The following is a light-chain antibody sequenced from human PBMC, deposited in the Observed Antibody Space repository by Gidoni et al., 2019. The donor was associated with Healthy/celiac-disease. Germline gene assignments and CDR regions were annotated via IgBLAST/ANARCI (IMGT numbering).Light chain of an antibody. V-gene: IGLV2-11*01. CDR3: CSYAGSYVV. CDR2: DVS. CDR1: SSAVGGYNY. J-gene: IGLJ2*01. Sequence: QSALTQPRSVSWSPGQSVTISCTGTSSAVGGYNYVSWYQQHPGKAPKLMIYDVSKRPSGVPDRFSGSKSGNTASLTISGLQAEDEADYYCCSYAGSYVVFGGGTKLTVL.